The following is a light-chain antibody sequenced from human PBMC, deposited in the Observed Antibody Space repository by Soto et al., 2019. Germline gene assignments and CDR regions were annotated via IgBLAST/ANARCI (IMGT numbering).Light chain of an antibody. V-gene: IGLV1-40*01. Sequence: QSVLTQPPSVSGAPGQRVTISCTGSSSNIGAGYDVHLYQQRPGTAPKLLIFGNINRPSGAPDRFSGSNSGTSASLAITGPQAKDEGDYYCQSYDSTLSAPYVFGTGTKLTVL. CDR2: GNI. CDR1: SSNIGAGYD. J-gene: IGLJ1*01. CDR3: QSYDSTLSAPYV.